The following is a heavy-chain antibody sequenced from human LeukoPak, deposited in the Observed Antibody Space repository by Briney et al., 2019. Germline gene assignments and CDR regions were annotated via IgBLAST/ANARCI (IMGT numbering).Heavy chain of an antibody. CDR3: ARAPFASYNFDY. CDR2: VFRNGDT. V-gene: IGHV4-4*07. CDR1: GGSINSYY. D-gene: IGHD4-11*01. J-gene: IGHJ4*02. Sequence: SETLSLTCTVSGGSINSYYWSWIRQPAGKGLEWIGRVFRNGDTTYKPSLKSRVSMSVDTSQNQFSLNLSAVTAADTAIYYCARAPFASYNFDYWGQGHLVTVSS.